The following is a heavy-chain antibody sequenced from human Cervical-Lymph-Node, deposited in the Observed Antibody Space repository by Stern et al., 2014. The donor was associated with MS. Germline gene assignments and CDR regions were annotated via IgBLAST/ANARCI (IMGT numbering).Heavy chain of an antibody. CDR1: GGIFSSYA. CDR2: IIPIFGTA. Sequence: DQLVESGAEVKKPGSSAKVSCKTSGGIFSSYAINWVRQAPGQGLEWMGGIIPIFGTASYAQNFQDRVTITADESTSTGYMELTSLRSEDTAVYYCASSYCGGDCYSPFDYWGQGTLVTVSS. V-gene: IGHV1-69*01. CDR3: ASSYCGGDCYSPFDY. J-gene: IGHJ4*02. D-gene: IGHD2-21*02.